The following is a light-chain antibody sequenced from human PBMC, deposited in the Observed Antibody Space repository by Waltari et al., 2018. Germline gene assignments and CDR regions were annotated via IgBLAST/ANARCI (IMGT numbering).Light chain of an antibody. J-gene: IGLJ2*01. CDR2: KDT. V-gene: IGLV3-25*03. Sequence: SYELTQPPSVSVSPGQTATITCSGDALSTKYAYWYQQKPGQAPFLIIYKDTERPSGIPERVSGSSSGKTVTLTIRGVQAEDEADYYCQSVDSSDTSVVFGGGTKLTVL. CDR3: QSVDSSDTSVV. CDR1: ALSTKY.